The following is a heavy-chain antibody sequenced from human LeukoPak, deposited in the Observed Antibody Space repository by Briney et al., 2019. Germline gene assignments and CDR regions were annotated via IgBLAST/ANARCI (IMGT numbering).Heavy chain of an antibody. CDR2: VYYNGNT. CDR3: ARGDYDFWSGNWRFYT. J-gene: IGHJ5*02. Sequence: SETLSLTCLVSGEPISSYYWSWIRQAPGRGPEYIGNVYYNGNTNYNPSLKSRVAISVDASKNQFSLKVDSVTTADTAVYYCARGDYDFWSGNWRFYTWGQGTLVTGPS. D-gene: IGHD3-3*01. CDR1: GEPISSYY. V-gene: IGHV4-59*01.